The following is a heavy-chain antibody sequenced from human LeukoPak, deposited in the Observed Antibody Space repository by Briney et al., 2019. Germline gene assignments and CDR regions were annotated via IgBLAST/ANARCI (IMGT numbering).Heavy chain of an antibody. CDR1: GGSISSGGYY. Sequence: SQTLSLTCTVSGGSISSGGYYWSWIRQHPGKGLEWLGYIYYSGSTYYNPSLKSRVTISVDTSKNQFSLKLSSVTAADTAVYYCARDPQDCSGGSCYSWWYFDLWGRGTLVTVSS. D-gene: IGHD2-15*01. J-gene: IGHJ2*01. V-gene: IGHV4-31*03. CDR3: ARDPQDCSGGSCYSWWYFDL. CDR2: IYYSGST.